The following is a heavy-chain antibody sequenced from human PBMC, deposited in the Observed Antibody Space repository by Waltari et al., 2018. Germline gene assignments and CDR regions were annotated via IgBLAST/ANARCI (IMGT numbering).Heavy chain of an antibody. Sequence: EVQLVESGGGLVQPGGSLRLSCAASGFTFSSYEMNWVRQAPGKGLEWVSYISSSGSTIYYADSVKGGFTISRDNAKNSLYLQMNSLRAEDTAVYYCARVSDYSNYLDYWGQGTLVTVSS. CDR2: ISSSGSTI. CDR3: ARVSDYSNYLDY. D-gene: IGHD4-4*01. V-gene: IGHV3-48*03. J-gene: IGHJ4*02. CDR1: GFTFSSYE.